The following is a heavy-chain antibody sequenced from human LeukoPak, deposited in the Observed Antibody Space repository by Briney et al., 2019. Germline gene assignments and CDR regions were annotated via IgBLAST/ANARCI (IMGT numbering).Heavy chain of an antibody. CDR2: INHRGST. CDR1: GGSLSGYY. Sequence: SETLSLTCAVYGGSLSGYYCTWIRQPPCKGLEWIGEINHRGSTNYNPSLKSRVTISVDTSKNQFSLKLSSVTAADTAVYYCARGRAISYWGQGTLVTVSS. D-gene: IGHD3-3*01. J-gene: IGHJ4*02. V-gene: IGHV4-34*01. CDR3: ARGRAISY.